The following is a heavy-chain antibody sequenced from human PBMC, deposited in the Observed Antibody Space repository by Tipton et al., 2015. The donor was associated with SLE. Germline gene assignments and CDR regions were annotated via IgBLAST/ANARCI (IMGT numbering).Heavy chain of an antibody. Sequence: RSLRLSCAASGFTFSSYAMSWVRQAPGKGLEWIGYIYYSGSTYYNPSLKSRVTISIDTSKNQFSLKLSSVTAADTAVYYCARALQNYFDYWGQGTLVTVSS. J-gene: IGHJ4*02. CDR1: GFTFSSYA. CDR2: IYYSGST. V-gene: IGHV4-31*02. CDR3: ARALQNYFDY.